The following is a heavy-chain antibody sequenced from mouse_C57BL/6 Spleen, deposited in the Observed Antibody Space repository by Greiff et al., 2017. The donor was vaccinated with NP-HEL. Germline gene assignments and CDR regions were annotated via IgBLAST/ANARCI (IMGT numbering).Heavy chain of an antibody. J-gene: IGHJ4*01. Sequence: VQLKESGPGLVKPSQSLSLTCSVTGYSITSGYYWNWIRQFPGNKLEWMGYISYDGSNNYNPSLKNRISITRDTSKNQFFLKLNSVTTEDTATYYCAKSFITTVDYYAMDYWGQGTSVTVSS. D-gene: IGHD1-1*01. V-gene: IGHV3-6*01. CDR1: GYSITSGYY. CDR2: ISYDGSN. CDR3: AKSFITTVDYYAMDY.